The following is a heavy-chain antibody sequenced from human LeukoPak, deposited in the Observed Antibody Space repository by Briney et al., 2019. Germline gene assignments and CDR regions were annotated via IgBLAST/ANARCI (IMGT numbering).Heavy chain of an antibody. CDR2: ISSSSGYI. J-gene: IGHJ4*02. CDR3: ARDQDGSYSFDY. Sequence: GGSLRLSXAASGFTFSSYTMNSVRQAPGKGLEWLSCISSSSGYIYYADSVKGRFTISRDNAKNSLYLQMNSLRAEDTAVYLCARDQDGSYSFDYWGQGTLVTVSS. D-gene: IGHD1-26*01. V-gene: IGHV3-21*01. CDR1: GFTFSSYT.